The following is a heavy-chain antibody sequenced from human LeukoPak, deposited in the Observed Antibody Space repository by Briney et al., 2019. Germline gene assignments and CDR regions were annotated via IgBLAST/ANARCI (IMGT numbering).Heavy chain of an antibody. CDR3: ASPHYEY. V-gene: IGHV4-38-2*01. D-gene: IGHD4-17*01. Sequence: SETLSLTCAVPGYSISSGYYWGWFREPPGKGLEWIGSIYHSGSTYYNPSLKSRVTISVDTSKNQFSLKLSSVTAADTAVYYCASPHYEYWGQGTLVTGSS. CDR2: IYHSGST. CDR1: GYSISSGYY. J-gene: IGHJ1*01.